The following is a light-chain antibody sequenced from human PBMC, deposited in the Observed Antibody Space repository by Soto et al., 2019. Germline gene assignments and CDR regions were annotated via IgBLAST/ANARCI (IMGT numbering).Light chain of an antibody. CDR1: QSVSSSY. CDR2: GAS. J-gene: IGKJ2*01. Sequence: ESVLTQSPGTLSLSPGERATLSCRASQSVSSSYLAWYQQKPGQARRLLIYGASSRATGIPDRFSGSGSGTDFTLTISRLEPEDFAVYYCQQYGSSPYTFGQGTKLEIK. V-gene: IGKV3-20*01. CDR3: QQYGSSPYT.